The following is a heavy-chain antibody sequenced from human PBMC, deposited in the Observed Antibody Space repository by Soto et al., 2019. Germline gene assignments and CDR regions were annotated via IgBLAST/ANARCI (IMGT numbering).Heavy chain of an antibody. D-gene: IGHD1-1*01. CDR2: INAGNGNT. CDR1: GYTFTSYA. Sequence: ASVKVSCKASGYTFTSYAMHWVRQAPGQRLEWLGWINAGNGNTKYSQKFQGRVTITRDTSASTAYMELSSLRSEDTAVYYCTTAPNNWNDEPFDYWGQGTQVTVSS. V-gene: IGHV1-3*01. CDR3: TTAPNNWNDEPFDY. J-gene: IGHJ4*02.